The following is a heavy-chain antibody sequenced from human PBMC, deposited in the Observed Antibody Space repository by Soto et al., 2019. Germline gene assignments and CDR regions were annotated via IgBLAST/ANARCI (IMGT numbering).Heavy chain of an antibody. V-gene: IGHV4-4*02. CDR1: GGSISSHNW. CDR3: SRSPGNYPGG. J-gene: IGHJ1*01. D-gene: IGHD3-10*01. Sequence: PSETLSLTCAVSGGSISSHNWWSWVRQPPGKGLEWIGEIYHSGDTNYNPSLKSRVVLSVVPSKNLFSLTLNSVTAADTALVYWSRSPGNYPGGWGRGSLGAGSS. CDR2: IYHSGDT.